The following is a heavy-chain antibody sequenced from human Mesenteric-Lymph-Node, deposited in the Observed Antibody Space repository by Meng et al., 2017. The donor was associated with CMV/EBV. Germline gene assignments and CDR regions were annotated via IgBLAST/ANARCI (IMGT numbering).Heavy chain of an antibody. J-gene: IGHJ4*02. CDR2: INPSGGSA. D-gene: IGHD3-10*01. V-gene: IGHV1-46*01. Sequence: KESGYSFTSYYMHWGRQAPGQGLEWMAIINPSGGSASYAQKFQGRLTVTRDTSTSTVYMDLGSLRSEDTAVYYCGRDDGSGSSPLGYWGQGTLVTVSS. CDR3: GRDDGSGSSPLGY. CDR1: GYSFTSYY.